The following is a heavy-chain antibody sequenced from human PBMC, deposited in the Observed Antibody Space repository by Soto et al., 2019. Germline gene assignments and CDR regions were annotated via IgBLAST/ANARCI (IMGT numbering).Heavy chain of an antibody. V-gene: IGHV4-30-2*01. CDR1: GGSISNAAYS. D-gene: IGHD5-18*01. CDR2: IYPSGMP. CDR3: ARERGGYGLFDS. J-gene: IGHJ4*02. Sequence: QLQLQESGSGLVTPSHTLSLTCTVSGGSISNAAYSWSWIRQPPGKGLEWIGYIYPSGMPFYNPSLRRRVTISIDRSNDQFSLNLKSVTAADTAVYYCARERGGYGLFDSWGQGTLVTVSS.